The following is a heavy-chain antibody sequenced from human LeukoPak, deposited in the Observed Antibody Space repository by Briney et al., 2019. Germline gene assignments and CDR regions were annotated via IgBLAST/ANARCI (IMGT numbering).Heavy chain of an antibody. Sequence: PGGSLRLSCAASGFTFSSYGMHWVRQAPGKGLEWVAVISYDGSNKYYADSVKGRFTISRDNSKNTLYPQMNGLRAEDTAVYYCAKAGYYDSSGYYYAWGQGTLVTVSS. CDR2: ISYDGSNK. CDR1: GFTFSSYG. J-gene: IGHJ5*02. D-gene: IGHD3-22*01. V-gene: IGHV3-30*18. CDR3: AKAGYYDSSGYYYA.